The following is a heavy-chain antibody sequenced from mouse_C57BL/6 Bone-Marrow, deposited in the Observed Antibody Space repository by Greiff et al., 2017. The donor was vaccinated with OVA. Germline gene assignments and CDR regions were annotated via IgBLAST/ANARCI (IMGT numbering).Heavy chain of an antibody. CDR1: GYTFTNYW. CDR3: ARWGQLRQYYFDY. CDR2: IYPGGGYT. Sequence: VQLQQSGAELVRPGTSVKMSCKASGYTFTNYWIGWAKQRPGHGLEWIGDIYPGGGYTNYNEKFKGKATLTADKSSSTAYMQFSSLTSEDSAIYYCARWGQLRQYYFDYWGQGTTLTVSS. J-gene: IGHJ2*01. D-gene: IGHD3-2*02. V-gene: IGHV1-63*01.